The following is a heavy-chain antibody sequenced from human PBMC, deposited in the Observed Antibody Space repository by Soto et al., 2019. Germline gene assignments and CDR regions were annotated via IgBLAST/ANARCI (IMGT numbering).Heavy chain of an antibody. CDR1: GDSISSYY. D-gene: IGHD6-13*01. V-gene: IGHV4-59*06. J-gene: IGHJ4*02. CDR2: IYYSGST. Sequence: SETLSLTCTVSGDSISSYYWSWIRQHPGKGLEWIGYIYYSGSTYYNPSLKSRVTISVDTSKNQFSLKLSSVTAADTAVYYCARDTPEQQLSYFDYWGQGTLVTVSS. CDR3: ARDTPEQQLSYFDY.